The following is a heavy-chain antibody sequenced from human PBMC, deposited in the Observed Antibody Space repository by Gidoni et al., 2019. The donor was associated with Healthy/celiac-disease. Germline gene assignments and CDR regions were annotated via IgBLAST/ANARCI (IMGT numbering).Heavy chain of an antibody. J-gene: IGHJ4*02. V-gene: IGHV3-23*01. CDR2: ISGSGGST. Sequence: EVQVLGSGGGLVTPGGSLRLSCAASGFTFSSYAMSWVRQAPGKGLGWVSAISGSGGSTYYADSVKGRFTISRDNSKNTLYLQMNSLRAEDTAVYYCAKDHSPLGEYYFDYWGQGTLVTVSS. D-gene: IGHD3-10*01. CDR3: AKDHSPLGEYYFDY. CDR1: GFTFSSYA.